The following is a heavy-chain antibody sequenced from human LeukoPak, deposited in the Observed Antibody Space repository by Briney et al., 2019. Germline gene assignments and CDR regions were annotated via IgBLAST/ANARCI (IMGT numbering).Heavy chain of an antibody. CDR3: ARDPGYWQDGYNRDLGIDY. CDR1: GYTFTGYY. Sequence: ASVKVSCKASGYTFTGYYMHWVRQAPGQGLEWMGRINPNSGGTNYAQKFQGRVTMTRDTSISTAYMELSRLRSDDTAVYYCARDPGYWQDGYNRDLGIDYWGQGALVTVSS. V-gene: IGHV1-2*06. CDR2: INPNSGGT. J-gene: IGHJ4*02. D-gene: IGHD5-24*01.